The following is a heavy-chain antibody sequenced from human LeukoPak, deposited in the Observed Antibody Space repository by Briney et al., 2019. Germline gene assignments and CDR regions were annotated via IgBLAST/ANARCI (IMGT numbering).Heavy chain of an antibody. J-gene: IGHJ4*02. V-gene: IGHV1-18*01. CDR2: ISAYNGNT. CDR3: ARDLYEDGGNSGDY. CDR1: GYTFTSYG. D-gene: IGHD4-23*01. Sequence: ASVTVSCKASGYTFTSYGISWVRQAPGQGLEGMGWISAYNGNTNYAQKLQGRVSMTRDMSTSTVYMELSSLRSEDTAVYYCARDLYEDGGNSGDYWGQGTLVTVSS.